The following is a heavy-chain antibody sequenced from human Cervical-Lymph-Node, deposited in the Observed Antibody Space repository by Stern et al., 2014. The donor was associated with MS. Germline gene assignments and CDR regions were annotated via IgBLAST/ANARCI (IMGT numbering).Heavy chain of an antibody. CDR2: FYASGGN. CDR3: ARDLAVDGFDY. D-gene: IGHD6-19*01. CDR1: GASINSFY. Sequence: QVQLQESGPGLVKPSETLSLTCAVSGASINSFYWSWVRQPAGKGLEWIGRFYASGGNNYKPSLKMRVTMSVDTSKNHFFLKLRSVTAADTAVYYCARDLAVDGFDYWGQGTLVTVSS. V-gene: IGHV4-4*07. J-gene: IGHJ4*02.